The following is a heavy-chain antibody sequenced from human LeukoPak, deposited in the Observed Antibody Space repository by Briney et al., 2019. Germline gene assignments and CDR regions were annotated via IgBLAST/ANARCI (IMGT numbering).Heavy chain of an antibody. Sequence: SETLSLTCTVSGGSISSSSYYWGWIRQPPGKGLEWIGSIYYSGSTYYNPSLKSRVTISVDTSKNQFSLKLSSVTAADTAVYYCARPYCSSTSCQLFDAFHIWGQGTVVTVSS. J-gene: IGHJ3*02. CDR1: GGSISSSSYY. CDR2: IYYSGST. CDR3: ARPYCSSTSCQLFDAFHI. D-gene: IGHD2-2*01. V-gene: IGHV4-39*07.